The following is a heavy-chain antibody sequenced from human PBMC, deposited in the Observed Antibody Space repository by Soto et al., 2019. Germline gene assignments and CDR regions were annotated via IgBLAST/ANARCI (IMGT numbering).Heavy chain of an antibody. CDR1: GGSISSGDYY. CDR2: IYYSGST. CDR3: ARQGDTYYFDY. D-gene: IGHD5-18*01. J-gene: IGHJ4*02. V-gene: IGHV4-30-4*01. Sequence: SETLSLTCTVSGGSISSGDYYWSWIRQPPGKGLEWIGYIYYSGSTYYNPSLKSRVTISVDTSKNQFSLKLSSVTAADTAVYYCARQGDTYYFDYWGQGTLVTVSS.